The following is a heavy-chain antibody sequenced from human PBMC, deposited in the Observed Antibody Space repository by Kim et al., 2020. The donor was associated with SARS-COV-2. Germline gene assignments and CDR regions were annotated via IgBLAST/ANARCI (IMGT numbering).Heavy chain of an antibody. CDR2: FFKSGST. CDR3: ASWDYSDNAGLAL. J-gene: IGHJ4*02. V-gene: IGHV4-59*13. D-gene: IGHD4-4*01. Sequence: SETLSLTCTASGAPISSYYWVWVRQSPGKGLEWMATFFKSGSTSSNPSLKSRVTISADTSNNQFSLQLSSVTAADTAVYYCASWDYSDNAGLALWDQGTL. CDR1: GAPISSYY.